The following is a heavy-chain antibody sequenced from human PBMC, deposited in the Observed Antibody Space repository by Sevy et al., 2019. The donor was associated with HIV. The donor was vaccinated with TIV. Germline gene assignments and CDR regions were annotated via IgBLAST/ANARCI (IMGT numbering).Heavy chain of an antibody. CDR2: IYYSGST. CDR3: ARAGSTYYDFWSGFPYNWFDP. Sequence: SETLSITCTVSGGSISSGGYYWSWIRQHPGKGLEWIGYIYYSGSTYYNPSLKSRVTISVDTSKNQFSLKLSSVTAADTAVYYCARAGSTYYDFWSGFPYNWFDPWGQGTLVTVSS. CDR1: GGSISSGGYY. J-gene: IGHJ5*02. V-gene: IGHV4-31*03. D-gene: IGHD3-3*01.